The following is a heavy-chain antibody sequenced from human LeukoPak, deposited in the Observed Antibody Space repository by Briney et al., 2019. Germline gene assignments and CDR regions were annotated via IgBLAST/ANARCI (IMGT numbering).Heavy chain of an antibody. D-gene: IGHD5-12*01. CDR2: INPSGGIT. CDR1: GYPFTNYY. Sequence: ASVKVSCKASGYPFTNYYMHWVRQAPGQGLEWMGMINPSGGITDYAQRFQGRVTMTSDTSTSTVYMELSSLRSEDTAVYYCARSVGYSGYDSRSLYYFDYWGQGTLVTVSS. CDR3: ARSVGYSGYDSRSLYYFDY. J-gene: IGHJ4*02. V-gene: IGHV1-46*01.